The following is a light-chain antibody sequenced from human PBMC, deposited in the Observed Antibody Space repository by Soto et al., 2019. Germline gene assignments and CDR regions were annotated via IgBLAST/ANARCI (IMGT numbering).Light chain of an antibody. Sequence: QAVVTQEPSLTVSPGGTVTLTCALTTGAVTSDYYPNWFQRKPGQALRTLIYRTSNKHSWTPARFSGSLLGGKAALTLSGVQPEDEAYYYCLLLHGGAWVFGGGTKLTVL. CDR3: LLLHGGAWV. V-gene: IGLV7-43*01. CDR2: RTS. CDR1: TGAVTSDYY. J-gene: IGLJ3*02.